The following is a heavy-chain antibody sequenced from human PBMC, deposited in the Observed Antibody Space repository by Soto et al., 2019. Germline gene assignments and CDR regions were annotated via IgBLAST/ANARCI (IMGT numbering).Heavy chain of an antibody. CDR3: VPDTAMANGLAY. CDR2: MSYDGIIE. Sequence: PGGSLRLSCAASGITFSSYSIHWVRQAPGKGLEWVAVMSYDGIIEAYADSVKGRFTISRDNSKNTLYVQMNSLRPDDTAVYYCVPDTAMANGLAYGGQGTLVTVS. J-gene: IGHJ4*02. D-gene: IGHD5-18*01. CDR1: GITFSSYS. V-gene: IGHV3-30-3*01.